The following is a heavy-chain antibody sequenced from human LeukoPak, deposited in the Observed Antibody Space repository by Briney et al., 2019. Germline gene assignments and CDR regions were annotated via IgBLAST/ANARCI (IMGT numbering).Heavy chain of an antibody. J-gene: IGHJ6*02. CDR1: GYTFTGYY. Sequence: GASVKVSCKASGYTFTGYYMHWVRQAPGQGLEWMGWINPNSGGTNYAQKFQGRVTMTRDTSISTAYMELSRLRSDDTAVYYCARLVDSSGWYRFDYYYGMDVWGQGTTVTVSS. CDR3: ARLVDSSGWYRFDYYYGMDV. V-gene: IGHV1-2*02. CDR2: INPNSGGT. D-gene: IGHD6-19*01.